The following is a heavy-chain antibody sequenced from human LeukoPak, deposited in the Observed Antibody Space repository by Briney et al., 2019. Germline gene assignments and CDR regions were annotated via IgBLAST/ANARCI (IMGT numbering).Heavy chain of an antibody. CDR1: GYTFTGYY. CDR2: INPNSGGT. J-gene: IGHJ4*02. V-gene: IGHV1-2*06. Sequence: ASVKVSCKASGYTFTGYYMHWVRQAPGQGLEWMGRINPNSGGTNYAHKFQGRVTMTRDTSISTAYMELSRLRSDDTAVYYCARDLQGDVVVPAAADYWGQGTLVTVSS. CDR3: ARDLQGDVVVPAAADY. D-gene: IGHD2-2*01.